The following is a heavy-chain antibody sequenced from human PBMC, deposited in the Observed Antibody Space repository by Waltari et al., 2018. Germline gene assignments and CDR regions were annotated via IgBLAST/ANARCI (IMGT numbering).Heavy chain of an antibody. Sequence: QVQLVPSGAEMKKLGASVIVSCKTSGYTFTGHYIHWVRQAPGQGLEWMGWIHPNSGATRYAQIFQGRVIMTRDTSISTVYMDLSGLKSDDTAVYYCARDHYYDSPGLDYWGQGTLVTVSS. CDR2: IHPNSGAT. CDR1: GYTFTGHY. V-gene: IGHV1-2*02. J-gene: IGHJ4*02. CDR3: ARDHYYDSPGLDY. D-gene: IGHD3-22*01.